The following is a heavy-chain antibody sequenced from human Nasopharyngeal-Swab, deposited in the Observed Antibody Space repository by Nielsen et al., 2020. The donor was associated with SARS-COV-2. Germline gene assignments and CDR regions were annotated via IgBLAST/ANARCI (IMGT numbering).Heavy chain of an antibody. D-gene: IGHD5-12*01. V-gene: IGHV3-33*01. J-gene: IGHJ4*02. Sequence: GGSLRLSCAASGFTFSSYGMHWVRQAPGQGLEWVAVIWYDGSNKYYADSVKGRFTISRDNSKNTLYLQMNSLRAEDTAVYYCARELYSGYDFHYWGQGTLVTVSS. CDR3: ARELYSGYDFHY. CDR2: IWYDGSNK. CDR1: GFTFSSYG.